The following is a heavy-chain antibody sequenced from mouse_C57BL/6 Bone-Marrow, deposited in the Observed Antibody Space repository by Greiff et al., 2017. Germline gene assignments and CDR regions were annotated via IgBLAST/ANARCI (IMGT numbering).Heavy chain of an antibody. D-gene: IGHD2-12*01. CDR3: ARGDDSAWFAY. V-gene: IGHV1-81*01. CDR2: IYPGSGNT. CDR1: GYTFTSYG. J-gene: IGHJ3*01. Sequence: QVQLQQSGAELARPGASVKLSCKASGYTFTSYGISWVKQRTGQGLEWIGEIYPGSGNTYYNEKFKGKATLTADKSSSTAYMELRSLTSEDSAVYFCARGDDSAWFAYWGQGTLVTVSA.